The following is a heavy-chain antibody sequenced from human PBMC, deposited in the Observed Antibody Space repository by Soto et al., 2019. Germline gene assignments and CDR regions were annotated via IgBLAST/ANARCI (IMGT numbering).Heavy chain of an antibody. CDR2: ISGSGGST. CDR3: AKDRSSSAADDAFDI. V-gene: IGHV3-23*01. D-gene: IGHD6-6*01. Sequence: GSHSLCGSSCGIIFRSYVMSWTRHAPGKGLEWVSAISGSGGSTYYADSVKGRFTISRDNSKNTLYLQMNSLRAEDTAVYYCAKDRSSSAADDAFDIWGQGTMVTVSS. CDR1: GIIFRSYV. J-gene: IGHJ3*02.